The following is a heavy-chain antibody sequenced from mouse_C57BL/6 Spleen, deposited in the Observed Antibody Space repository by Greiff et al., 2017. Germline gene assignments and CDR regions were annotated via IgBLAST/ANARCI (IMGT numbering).Heavy chain of an antibody. Sequence: VQLQQSGAELVRPGASVKLSCTASGFNIKDVYMHWVKQRPEQGLEWIGWIDPENGDTEYASKFQGKATITADTSSNTAYLQLSSLTSEDTAVYYCTVVLGVYSNYGLFAYWGQGTLVTVSA. CDR2: IDPENGDT. CDR3: TVVLGVYSNYGLFAY. CDR1: GFNIKDVY. D-gene: IGHD2-5*01. V-gene: IGHV14-4*01. J-gene: IGHJ3*01.